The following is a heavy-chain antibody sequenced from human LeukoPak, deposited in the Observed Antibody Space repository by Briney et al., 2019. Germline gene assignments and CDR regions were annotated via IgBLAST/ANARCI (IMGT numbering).Heavy chain of an antibody. V-gene: IGHV4-4*07. CDR3: ARGRYCSADICSGGDAFDI. Sequence: SETLSLTCTVSGGSISSYYWSWIRQPPGKELDGIGRINPRGSTNYNPSLKSRVTMSVDTSKNQFSLKLSSVTAADTAVYYCARGRYCSADICSGGDAFDIWGQGTMVSVSS. J-gene: IGHJ3*02. CDR1: GGSISSYY. D-gene: IGHD2-15*01. CDR2: INPRGST.